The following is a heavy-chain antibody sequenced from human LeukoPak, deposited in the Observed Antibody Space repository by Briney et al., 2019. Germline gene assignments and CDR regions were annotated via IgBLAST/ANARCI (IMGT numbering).Heavy chain of an antibody. CDR3: AKDRSTNDASFDY. J-gene: IGHJ4*02. D-gene: IGHD2-2*01. CDR1: GLTFNNYV. V-gene: IGHV3-23*01. Sequence: PGGSLRLSCAASGLTFNNYVMSWVRQPPGKGLEWVSGISTSGSSTYYADSVKGRFTISRDNSKNTLYLQMNSLRAEDTAVYYCAKDRSTNDASFDYWGQGTLVTVSS. CDR2: ISTSGSST.